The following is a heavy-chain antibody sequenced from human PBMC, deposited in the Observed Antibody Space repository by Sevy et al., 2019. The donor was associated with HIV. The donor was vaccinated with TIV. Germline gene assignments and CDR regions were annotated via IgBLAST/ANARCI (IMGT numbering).Heavy chain of an antibody. Sequence: GGSLRLSCAASGFIFTNYGMHWVRQAPGKGLEWVAVISHDGSLKYYADSVRGRVTISRDSSKNTVSLQMNSLSFEATAVYYCAKGSRATHSAFDFWGQGTMVTVSS. CDR1: GFIFTNYG. J-gene: IGHJ3*01. CDR3: AKGSRATHSAFDF. D-gene: IGHD1-26*01. CDR2: ISHDGSLK. V-gene: IGHV3-30*18.